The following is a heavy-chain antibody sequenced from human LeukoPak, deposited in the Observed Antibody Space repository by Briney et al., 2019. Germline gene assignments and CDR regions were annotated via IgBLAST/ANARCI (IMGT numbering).Heavy chain of an antibody. CDR2: IIPILGIA. Sequence: SVKVSCKASGYTFISFGFSWVRQAPGQGLEWMGRIIPILGIANYAQKFQGRVTITADKSASTAYMELSSLRSEDTAVYYCATYYYGSGSNYHFDYWGQGTLVTVSS. V-gene: IGHV1-69*04. CDR1: GYTFISFG. CDR3: ATYYYGSGSNYHFDY. D-gene: IGHD3-10*01. J-gene: IGHJ4*02.